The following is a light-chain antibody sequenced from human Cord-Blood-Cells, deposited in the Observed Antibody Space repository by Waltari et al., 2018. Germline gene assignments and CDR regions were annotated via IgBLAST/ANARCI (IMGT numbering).Light chain of an antibody. Sequence: EIELTQSPATLSLSPGERATLPCRASQSVNSYLAWYQQKPGQAPRLLIYDASNRATGIPCRFSGSGSGTDFTLTISSLEPEDFAVDDCQQRGNWALTFGGGTKVEIK. V-gene: IGKV3-11*01. CDR2: DAS. CDR1: QSVNSY. J-gene: IGKJ4*01. CDR3: QQRGNWALT.